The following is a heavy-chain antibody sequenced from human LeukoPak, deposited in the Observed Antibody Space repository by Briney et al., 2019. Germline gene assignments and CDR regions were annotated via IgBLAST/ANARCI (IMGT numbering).Heavy chain of an antibody. CDR3: ARHMRVATILNWFDA. CDR1: GGSISSSSYY. Sequence: SETLSLTCTVSGGSISSSSYYWGWIRQPPGKGLEWIGSIYYSGSTYYNPSLKSRVTISVDTSKNQFSLKLSSVTAADTAVYYCARHMRVATILNWFDAWGQGTLVTVSS. V-gene: IGHV4-39*01. J-gene: IGHJ5*02. CDR2: IYYSGST. D-gene: IGHD5-12*01.